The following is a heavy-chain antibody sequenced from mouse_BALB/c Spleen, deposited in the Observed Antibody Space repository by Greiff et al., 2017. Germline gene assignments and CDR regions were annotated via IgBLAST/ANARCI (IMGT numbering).Heavy chain of an antibody. Sequence: EVHLVESGGGLVQPGGSLKLSCAASGFTFSSYGMSWVRQTPDKRLELVATINSNGGSTYYPDSVKGRFTISRDNAKNTLYLQISSLKSEDTAMYYCARESPDFDVWGAGTTVTVSS. J-gene: IGHJ1*01. CDR2: INSNGGST. CDR1: GFTFSSYG. V-gene: IGHV5-6-3*01. CDR3: ARESPDFDV.